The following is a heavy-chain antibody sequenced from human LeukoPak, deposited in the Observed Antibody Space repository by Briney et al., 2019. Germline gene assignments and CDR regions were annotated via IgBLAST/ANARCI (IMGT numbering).Heavy chain of an antibody. CDR1: GVSFSGYY. J-gene: IGHJ4*02. Sequence: SETLSLTCAVYGVSFSGYYWSWIRQPPGKGLEWIGEINHSGSTNYNPSLKSRVTISVDTSKNQFSLKLSSVTAADTAVYYCARGEVVAATGLYFDYWGQGTLVTVSS. V-gene: IGHV4-34*01. CDR3: ARGEVVAATGLYFDY. D-gene: IGHD2-15*01. CDR2: INHSGST.